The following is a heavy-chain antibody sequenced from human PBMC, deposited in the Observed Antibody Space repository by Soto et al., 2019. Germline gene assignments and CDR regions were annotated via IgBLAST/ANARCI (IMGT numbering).Heavy chain of an antibody. CDR1: GFTFSSYA. D-gene: IGHD6-13*01. CDR3: AKLKAAGPSRQYYFDY. J-gene: IGHJ4*02. Sequence: PGGSLRLSCAASGFTFSSYAMSWVRQAPGKGLEWVSAISGSGGSTYYADSVKGRFTISRDNSKNTLYLQMNSLRAEDTAVYYSAKLKAAGPSRQYYFDYWGQGTLVTVSS. V-gene: IGHV3-23*01. CDR2: ISGSGGST.